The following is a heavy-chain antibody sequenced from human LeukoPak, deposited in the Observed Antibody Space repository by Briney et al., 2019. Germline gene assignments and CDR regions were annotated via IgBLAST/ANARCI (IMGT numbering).Heavy chain of an antibody. J-gene: IGHJ4*02. CDR2: ISYDGNNK. D-gene: IGHD3-22*01. CDR3: AKSSYYDSSGYYREYYFDY. Sequence: PGGSLRLSCAASGFSFSTYGMHWVRQAPGKGLEWVAVISYDGNNKYYADSVKGRFTIPRDNSKNTVYLQMNSLRAEDTAIYYCAKSSYYDSSGYYREYYFDYWGQGTLVTVSS. V-gene: IGHV3-30*18. CDR1: GFSFSTYG.